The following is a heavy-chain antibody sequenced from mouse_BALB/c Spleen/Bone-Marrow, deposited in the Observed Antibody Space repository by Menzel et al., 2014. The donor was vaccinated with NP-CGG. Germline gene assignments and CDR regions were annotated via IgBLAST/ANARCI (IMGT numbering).Heavy chain of an antibody. CDR3: ARRAGAY. CDR1: GFTFSSYT. CDR2: ISNGGGST. Sequence: EVMLVESGGGLVQPGGSLKLSCAASGFTFSSYTMSWVRQTPEKRLEWVAYISNGGGSTYYPDTVKGRFTNSRGNAKNTLCLQMSSQKSEDTDMYYCARRAGAYWGQGTLVTVSA. V-gene: IGHV5-12-2*01. D-gene: IGHD3-3*01. J-gene: IGHJ3*01.